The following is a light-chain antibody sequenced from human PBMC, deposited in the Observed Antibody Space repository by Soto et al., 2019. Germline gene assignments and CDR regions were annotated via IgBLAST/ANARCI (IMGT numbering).Light chain of an antibody. J-gene: IGLJ2*01. V-gene: IGLV2-14*01. CDR2: EVS. Sequence: QLVLTQPASVSGSPGQSITISCTGTSSDVGGYNYVSWYQQHPGKAPKLMIYEVSNRPSGVSNRFSGSKSGNTASLTISGLQAEDEADYYCSSYTSSSVGVFGGGTKVTVL. CDR1: SSDVGGYNY. CDR3: SSYTSSSVGV.